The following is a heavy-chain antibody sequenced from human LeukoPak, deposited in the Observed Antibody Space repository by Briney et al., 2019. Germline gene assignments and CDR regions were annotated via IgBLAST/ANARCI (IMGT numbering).Heavy chain of an antibody. CDR3: ARRVDIVGNYFDY. CDR2: IYYSGST. V-gene: IGHV4-59*08. Sequence: PSETLSLTCTVSGGSISSYYWSWIRQPPGKGLEWIGYIYYSGSTNYNPSLKSRVTISVDTSKNLFSLKLSSVTAADTAVYYCARRVDIVGNYFDYWGQGTLVTVSS. J-gene: IGHJ4*02. CDR1: GGSISSYY. D-gene: IGHD5-12*01.